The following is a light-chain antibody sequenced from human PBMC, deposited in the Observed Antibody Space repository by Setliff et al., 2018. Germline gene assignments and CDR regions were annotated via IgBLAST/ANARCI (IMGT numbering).Light chain of an antibody. Sequence: SVLTQPASVSGSPGQSITISCSGTSSDVGSYDLVSWYQQHPGKAPKLIIYAVSDRPSGVSNRFSGSKSGNTASLTISGLQTEDEADYYCNAYTSGSTEVFGTGTKGTV. V-gene: IGLV2-14*03. J-gene: IGLJ1*01. CDR1: SSDVGSYDL. CDR3: NAYTSGSTEV. CDR2: AVS.